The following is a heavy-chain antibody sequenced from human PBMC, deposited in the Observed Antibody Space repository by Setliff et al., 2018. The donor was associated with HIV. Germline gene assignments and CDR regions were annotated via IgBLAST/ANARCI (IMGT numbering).Heavy chain of an antibody. D-gene: IGHD6-19*01. CDR2: IKQEGSEK. CDR1: GFTFNMFW. V-gene: IGHV3-7*01. Sequence: PGGSLRLSCAASGFTFNMFWMSWVRQAPGKGLEWVANIKQEGSEKNYVDSVKGRFTISRDNAKNSLYLQMNSLSVEDTAVYYCARDYWVAGLDYWGQGTLVTVSS. CDR3: ARDYWVAGLDY. J-gene: IGHJ4*02.